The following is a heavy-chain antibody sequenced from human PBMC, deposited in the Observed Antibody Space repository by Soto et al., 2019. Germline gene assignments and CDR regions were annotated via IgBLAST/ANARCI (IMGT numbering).Heavy chain of an antibody. CDR2: ISTYSGNT. J-gene: IGHJ6*02. D-gene: IGHD5-18*01. CDR3: AMVDTFVTPTPQDV. Sequence: QVQLVQSGDEVRKPGSAVKVSCKSTGYICVNYCIAWVRQAPGQGLEWMGWISTYSGNTHYASKVHGRLNQTTDTSTSTAYMDLGSLPSDDTAVYYGAMVDTFVTPTPQDVWGQWTTVTVSS. CDR1: GYICVNYC. V-gene: IGHV1-18*01.